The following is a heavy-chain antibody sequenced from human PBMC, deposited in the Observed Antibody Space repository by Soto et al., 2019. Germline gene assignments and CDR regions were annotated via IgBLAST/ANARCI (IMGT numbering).Heavy chain of an antibody. J-gene: IGHJ4*02. CDR3: AREVQVHTPAFVY. CDR1: GGTFNTYA. CDR2: ISPMFGAA. Sequence: QVQLVQSGAEMQKPGSSVKVSCQSSGGTFNTYAMNWVRQAPGQGPEWMGDISPMFGAANYAPKFQGRVTMTADESTGTSYMQLRSLTSEDTALYFCAREVQVHTPAFVYWGQGTLVTVSS. D-gene: IGHD3-10*01. V-gene: IGHV1-69*19.